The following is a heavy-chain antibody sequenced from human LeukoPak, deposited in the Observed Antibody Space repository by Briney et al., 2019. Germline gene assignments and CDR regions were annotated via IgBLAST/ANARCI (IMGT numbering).Heavy chain of an antibody. CDR3: ARDLSYSDPNWFDP. CDR2: ISGSGGST. D-gene: IGHD1-26*01. V-gene: IGHV3-23*01. J-gene: IGHJ5*02. Sequence: GGSLRLSCAASGFTFRSYAMSWVRQAPGKGLEGVSRISGSGGSTYYADSVKGRFTISRDNAKNSLYLQINSLRAEDTAVYYCARDLSYSDPNWFDPWGQGTLVTVSS. CDR1: GFTFRSYA.